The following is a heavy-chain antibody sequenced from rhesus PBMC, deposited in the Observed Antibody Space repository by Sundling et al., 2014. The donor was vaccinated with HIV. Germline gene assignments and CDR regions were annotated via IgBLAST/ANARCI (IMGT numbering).Heavy chain of an antibody. J-gene: IGHJ4*01. V-gene: IGHV3S42*01. D-gene: IGHD5-24*01. Sequence: EVQLVESGGGLAKPGGSLRLSCAASGFTFSSSYMYWVRQAPGKGLEWVSTINAGGGSTYYADSVKGRFTISRDNSKNTLSLQMNSLRAEDTAVYYCATHSGYSFFNFGYWGQGVLVTVSS. CDR3: ATHSGYSFFNFGY. CDR1: GFTFSSSY. CDR2: INAGGGST.